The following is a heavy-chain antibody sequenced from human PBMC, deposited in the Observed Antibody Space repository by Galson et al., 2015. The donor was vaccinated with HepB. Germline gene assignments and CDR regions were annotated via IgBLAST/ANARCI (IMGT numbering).Heavy chain of an antibody. D-gene: IGHD3-9*01. CDR1: GGSVNSGNFY. V-gene: IGHV4-61*01. Sequence: ETLSLTCTVSGGSVNSGNFYWNWIRQPPGQGLEWIGYFYHSGTTNYNPSLKSRVTISVDTSKNQFSLKLSSVAAADTGIYYCARGASYFDFLTGYSNDAFDIWGQGTMVTVSS. CDR2: FYHSGTT. CDR3: ARGASYFDFLTGYSNDAFDI. J-gene: IGHJ3*02.